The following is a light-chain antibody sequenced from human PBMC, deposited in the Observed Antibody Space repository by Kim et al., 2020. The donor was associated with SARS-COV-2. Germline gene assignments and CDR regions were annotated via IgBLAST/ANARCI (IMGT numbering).Light chain of an antibody. CDR3: NSRDSSGNHFYV. J-gene: IGLJ1*01. Sequence: LGQTVRITCQGASLRSYYASWYQQKPGQAPVLVIYGKNNRPSGIPDRFSGSSSGNTASLTITGAQAEDEADYYCNSRDSSGNHFYVFGTGTKVTVL. CDR1: SLRSYY. CDR2: GKN. V-gene: IGLV3-19*01.